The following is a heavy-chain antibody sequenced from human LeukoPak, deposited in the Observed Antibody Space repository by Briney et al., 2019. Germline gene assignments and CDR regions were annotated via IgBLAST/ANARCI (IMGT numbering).Heavy chain of an antibody. CDR2: IYYSGST. Sequence: SETLSLTCAVYGGSFSGYYWSWIRQPPGKGLEWIGYIYYSGSTNYNPSLKSRVTISVDTSKNQFSLKLSSVTAADTAVYYCARAILEWSFDYWGQGTLVTVSS. V-gene: IGHV4-59*01. CDR1: GGSFSGYY. D-gene: IGHD3-3*01. J-gene: IGHJ4*02. CDR3: ARAILEWSFDY.